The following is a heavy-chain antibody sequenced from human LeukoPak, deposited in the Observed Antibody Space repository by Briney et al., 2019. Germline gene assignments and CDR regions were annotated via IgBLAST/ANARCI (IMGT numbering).Heavy chain of an antibody. CDR1: GFTFSSYA. CDR3: ARDRERFLEWSTLAY. D-gene: IGHD3-3*01. J-gene: IGHJ4*02. CDR2: ISYDESNK. Sequence: GGSLRLSCAASGFTFSSYAMHWVRQAPGKGLEWVAVISYDESNKYYADSVKGRFTISRDNSKNTLYLQMNSLRAEDTAVYYCARDRERFLEWSTLAYWGQGTLVTVSS. V-gene: IGHV3-30-3*01.